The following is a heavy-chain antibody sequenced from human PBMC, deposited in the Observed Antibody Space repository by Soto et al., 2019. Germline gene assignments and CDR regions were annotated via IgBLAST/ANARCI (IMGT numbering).Heavy chain of an antibody. V-gene: IGHV3-53*01. CDR3: ATMNGYFEY. J-gene: IGHJ4*02. CDR2: ITATGDRT. Sequence: LRLSCAASGFTVSSNYMSLVRQTPGKGPEWVAAITATGDRTYYADSVTGRFTISRDNSKKTHYLQMTSLRAEDTAMYYCATMNGYFEYWGQGTPVTVSS. CDR1: GFTVSSNY. D-gene: IGHD3-22*01.